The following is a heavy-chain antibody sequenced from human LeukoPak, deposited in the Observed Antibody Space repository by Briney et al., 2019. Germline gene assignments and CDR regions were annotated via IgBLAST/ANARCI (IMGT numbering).Heavy chain of an antibody. CDR1: GFTFSSYE. CDR3: AREIVSAVAGNFDY. J-gene: IGHJ4*02. V-gene: IGHV3-48*03. CDR2: ISRSGSTR. Sequence: GGSLRLSCAASGFTFSSYEMNWVRQAPGKGLEGVSYISRSGSTRTYADSVKGRFTIPRDNAKNSLYLEMNSLRAEDTAVYYCAREIVSAVAGNFDYWGQGTLVTVSS. D-gene: IGHD6-19*01.